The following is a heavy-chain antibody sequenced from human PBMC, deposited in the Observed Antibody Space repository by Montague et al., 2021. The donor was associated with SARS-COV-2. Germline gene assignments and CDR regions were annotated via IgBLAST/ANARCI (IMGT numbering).Heavy chain of an antibody. Sequence: SETLSLTCTVSGDSISRYSWTWIRQPPGKGMEWIGCIYNSGSTNYNPSLTSRGTISVDTAKNKYPLKLSSVAAADAAVYYCARVGRGSSWYEVAFDIWGQGTMVTVSS. CDR1: GDSISRYS. CDR2: IYNSGST. V-gene: IGHV4-59*01. CDR3: ARVGRGSSWYEVAFDI. D-gene: IGHD6-13*01. J-gene: IGHJ3*02.